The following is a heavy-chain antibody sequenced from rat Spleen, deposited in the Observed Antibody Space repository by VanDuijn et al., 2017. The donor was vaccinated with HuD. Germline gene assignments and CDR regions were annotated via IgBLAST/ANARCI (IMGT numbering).Heavy chain of an antibody. V-gene: IGHV5-29*01. Sequence: EVQLVESGGGLVQPGRSLRLSCAASGFTFSDFPMAWVRQAPVTGLEWVATISLDGSTTYYRDSVKGRFTISRDNAKSTLYLQMESLRSEDTATYYCAKVTYYGFYYFDYWGQGVMVTVSS. J-gene: IGHJ2*01. CDR3: AKVTYYGFYYFDY. D-gene: IGHD1-9*01. CDR2: ISLDGSTT. CDR1: GFTFSDFP.